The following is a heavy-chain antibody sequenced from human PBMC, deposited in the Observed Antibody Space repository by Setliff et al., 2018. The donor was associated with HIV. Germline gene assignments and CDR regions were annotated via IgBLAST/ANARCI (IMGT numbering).Heavy chain of an antibody. Sequence: TLSLTCSVSGASINNGDYYWSWIRQSPGEGLEWIGYIYYSGYYKAYYDSNPALKSRFSASVDTSRNQFSLELQSMTAADTAMYYCARAISFDFPSGLKGTFDVWGLGTMVTVSS. D-gene: IGHD3-16*01. CDR3: ARAISFDFPSGLKGTFDV. CDR2: IYYSGYYKAYY. V-gene: IGHV4-30-4*01. J-gene: IGHJ3*01. CDR1: GASINNGDYY.